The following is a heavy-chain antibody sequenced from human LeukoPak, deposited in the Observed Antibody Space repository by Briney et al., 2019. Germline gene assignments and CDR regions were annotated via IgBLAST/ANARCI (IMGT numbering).Heavy chain of an antibody. D-gene: IGHD5-24*01. Sequence: ASVKVSCKASGYTFTEHYMHWVRQAPGQGLEWMGEIHSNSGGTRYAQRFQGRVTMTRDPSISTVYMELSSLTSDDSAVYYCARDPPSDPSVSFDYWGQGSLVTVSS. V-gene: IGHV1-2*02. CDR2: IHSNSGGT. CDR3: ARDPPSDPSVSFDY. CDR1: GYTFTEHY. J-gene: IGHJ4*02.